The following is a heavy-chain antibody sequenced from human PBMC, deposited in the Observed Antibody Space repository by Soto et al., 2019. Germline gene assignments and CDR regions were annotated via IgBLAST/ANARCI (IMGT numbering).Heavy chain of an antibody. V-gene: IGHV3-53*04. Sequence: GGSLRLSCAASGVSVSSNYMNWVRQAPGKGLEWVSVIYSGDSTDYADSVKGRFTISRHNSKSTLYLQMNNLRAEDTAVYYCARGYSAYDTYYFDYWGQGTLVTVSS. J-gene: IGHJ4*02. CDR1: GVSVSSNY. CDR3: ARGYSAYDTYYFDY. CDR2: IYSGDST. D-gene: IGHD5-12*01.